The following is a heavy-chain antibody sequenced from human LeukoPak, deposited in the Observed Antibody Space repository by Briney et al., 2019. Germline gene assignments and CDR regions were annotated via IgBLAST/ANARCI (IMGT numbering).Heavy chain of an antibody. CDR2: IQGDETDT. J-gene: IGHJ4*02. D-gene: IGHD1-14*01. Sequence: GGSLRLSCAASGFTFSNFWMHWVRHAPGKGLVWVSGIQGDETDTIYADSVKGRFTISRDNAKNTLYLQMNSLRVEDTAVYYCTRGYIACPGDYWGQGSLVTVSS. CDR1: GFTFSNFW. CDR3: TRGYIACPGDY. V-gene: IGHV3-74*01.